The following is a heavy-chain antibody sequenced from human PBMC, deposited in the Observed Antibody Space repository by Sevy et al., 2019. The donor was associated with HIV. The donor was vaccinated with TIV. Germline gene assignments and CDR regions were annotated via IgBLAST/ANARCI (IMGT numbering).Heavy chain of an antibody. CDR2: IEKDGSKT. V-gene: IGHV3-74*01. CDR1: GFFFSNFW. J-gene: IGHJ5*02. CDR3: TLDSYCGSASYFGWFAP. D-gene: IGHD3-9*01. Sequence: GGSLRLSCEASGFFFSNFWMHWVRQTPGKGLEWVSRIEKDGSKTIYADSVRGRFIVSRDNSKKTVSLQMNRLRVEDSAFYYGTLDSYCGSASYFGWFAPWGQGTLVTVSS.